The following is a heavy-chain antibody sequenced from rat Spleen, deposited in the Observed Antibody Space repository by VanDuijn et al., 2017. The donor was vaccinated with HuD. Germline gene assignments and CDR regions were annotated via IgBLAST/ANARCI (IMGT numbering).Heavy chain of an antibody. J-gene: IGHJ3*01. Sequence: EVQLVESGGGLVQPGRSLKLSCAASGFTFSNYGMAWVRQAPTKGLEWVASITNSGGSTYYRDSVKGRFTISRANAKSTLYLQMDSLRSEDTATYYCTTALPFAYWGQGTLVTVSS. CDR2: ITNSGGST. CDR3: TTALPFAY. CDR1: GFTFSNYG. V-gene: IGHV5-27*01.